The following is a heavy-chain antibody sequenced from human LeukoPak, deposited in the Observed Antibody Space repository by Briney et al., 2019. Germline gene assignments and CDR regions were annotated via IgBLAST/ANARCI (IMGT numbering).Heavy chain of an antibody. D-gene: IGHD3-10*01. J-gene: IGHJ4*02. CDR1: GGSISSSSYY. V-gene: IGHV4-39*07. Sequence: PSETLSLTCTVSGGSISSSSYYWGWIRQPPGKGLEWIGSIYYSGSTYYNPSLKSRVTISVDTSKNQFSLKLGSVTAADTAVYYCARATGWFGESLFDYWGQGTLVTVSS. CDR3: ARATGWFGESLFDY. CDR2: IYYSGST.